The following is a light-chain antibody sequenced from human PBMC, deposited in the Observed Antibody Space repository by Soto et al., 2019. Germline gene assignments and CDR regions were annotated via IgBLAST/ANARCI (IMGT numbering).Light chain of an antibody. CDR1: QSVLYNSDNKNY. CDR2: WAS. CDR3: QQYYTTLS. Sequence: DIVMTQSPDSLAVSLGERATINCKSSQSVLYNSDNKNYLAWYQQKPGQPPKLLIYWASTRDSGVPDRFSGSRSGADFTLTISSLQAEDVALYYCQQYYTTLSFGGGTKVEIK. J-gene: IGKJ4*01. V-gene: IGKV4-1*01.